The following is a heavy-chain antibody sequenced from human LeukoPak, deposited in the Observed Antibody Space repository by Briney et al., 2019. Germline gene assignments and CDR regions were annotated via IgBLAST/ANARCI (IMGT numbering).Heavy chain of an antibody. Sequence: GGSLRLSCAASGFSFSSYGMTWVRQAPGKGLEWVSSISGGGGSTNSADSVKGRLTISRDNSKNTLYLQMNSLRAEDTAVYYCASGTTGDAFDIWGQGTMVTVSS. CDR2: ISGGGGST. D-gene: IGHD4-17*01. CDR1: GFSFSSYG. J-gene: IGHJ3*02. V-gene: IGHV3-23*01. CDR3: ASGTTGDAFDI.